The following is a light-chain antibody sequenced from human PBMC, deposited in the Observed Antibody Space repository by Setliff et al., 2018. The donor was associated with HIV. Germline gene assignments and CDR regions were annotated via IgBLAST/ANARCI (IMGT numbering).Light chain of an antibody. V-gene: IGLV2-23*02. CDR3: CSYAGSSTYV. J-gene: IGLJ1*01. CDR2: EVS. CDR1: SSDVGSYNL. Sequence: QSVLTQPASVSGSPGQSITISCTGTSSDVGSYNLVSWYQQHPGKAPKVMIYEVSKWTSGVSNRFSGSKSGITASLTISGLQAEDEADYYCCSYAGSSTYVFGPGTKVTVL.